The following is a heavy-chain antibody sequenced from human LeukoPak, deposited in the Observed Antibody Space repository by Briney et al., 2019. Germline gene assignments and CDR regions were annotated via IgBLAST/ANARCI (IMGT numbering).Heavy chain of an antibody. Sequence: GGSLRLSCAASGFTFSSYAMSWVRQAPGKGLEWVSVISGSGGSTYYADSVKGRFTISRDDSKNTLYLQMNSLRPEDTAVYYCAKGGHMNTVTTRAGYWGQGTLVTVSS. CDR1: GFTFSSYA. J-gene: IGHJ4*02. V-gene: IGHV3-23*01. D-gene: IGHD4-11*01. CDR2: ISGSGGST. CDR3: AKGGHMNTVTTRAGY.